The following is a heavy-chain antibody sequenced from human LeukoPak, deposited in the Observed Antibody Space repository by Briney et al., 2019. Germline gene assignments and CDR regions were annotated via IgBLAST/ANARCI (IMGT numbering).Heavy chain of an antibody. CDR2: IIPIFGTA. J-gene: IGHJ5*02. CDR3: ASPYYYGSGSYYAFGP. Sequence: SVKVSCKASGGTFSSYAISWVRQAPGQGLEWMGGIIPIFGTANYAQKFQGRVTITADKSTSTAYMELSSLRSEDTAVYYCASPYYYGSGSYYAFGPWGQGTLVTVSS. D-gene: IGHD3-10*01. V-gene: IGHV1-69*06. CDR1: GGTFSSYA.